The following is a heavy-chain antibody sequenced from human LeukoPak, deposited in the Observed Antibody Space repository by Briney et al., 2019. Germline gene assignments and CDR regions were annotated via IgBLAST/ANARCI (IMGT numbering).Heavy chain of an antibody. J-gene: IGHJ4*02. CDR3: ARTYYYDSSDYKTFDS. CDR2: IYYSGST. D-gene: IGHD3-22*01. V-gene: IGHV4-30-4*01. Sequence: SETLSLTCTVSGGSISSGDYYWSWIRQPPGKGLEWIGYIYYSGSTYYNPSLKSRVTISVDTSKNQFSLKLSSVTAADTAVYYCARTYYYDSSDYKTFDSWGQGTLVTVSS. CDR1: GGSISSGDYY.